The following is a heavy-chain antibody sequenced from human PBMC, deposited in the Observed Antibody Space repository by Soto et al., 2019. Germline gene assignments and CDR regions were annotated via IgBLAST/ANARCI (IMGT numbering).Heavy chain of an antibody. V-gene: IGHV1-69*01. J-gene: IGHJ4*02. CDR1: GATFSSFA. CDR2: IIPIFDTL. Sequence: QVQLLQSGAEVKKPGSSLKVSCKASGATFSSFAFSWVRQAPGQGLEWMGVIIPIFDTLKFARKFQGRVTLTADESTGTAYMELDRLTSEDTAVYYCASPLRWSGYYIAFDYWGQGTLVIVSS. CDR3: ASPLRWSGYYIAFDY. D-gene: IGHD3-3*01.